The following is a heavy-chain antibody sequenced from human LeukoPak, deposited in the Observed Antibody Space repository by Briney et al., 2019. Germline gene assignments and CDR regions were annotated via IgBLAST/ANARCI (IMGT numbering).Heavy chain of an antibody. D-gene: IGHD5-24*01. CDR1: GYNFSNYW. CDR3: ARRMRDAYNSPPLDP. V-gene: IGHV5-51*01. Sequence: GESLKISCQASGYNFSNYWIAWVRQMPGKGLEWMGIIYPVDSDTKYSPSFQGQVTISADKSINTTYLQWSSLKASDTAMYYCARRMRDAYNSPPLDPWGQRTLVTVSS. J-gene: IGHJ5*02. CDR2: IYPVDSDT.